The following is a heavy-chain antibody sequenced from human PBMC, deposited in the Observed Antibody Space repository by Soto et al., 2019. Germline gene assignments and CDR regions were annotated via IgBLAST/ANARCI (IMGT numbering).Heavy chain of an antibody. D-gene: IGHD2-8*01. CDR2: IAVGSGYT. Sequence: SVKVSCKASGFTFTSSAFQWVRQARGQRLEWIGWIAVGSGYTNYAQRFQDRVTLTRDMSTATTYMELSRLTSEDTAIYYGAAEETQCQQMVPSDHRGQGTLFTVSS. J-gene: IGHJ4*02. CDR1: GFTFTSSA. CDR3: AAEETQCQQMVPSDH. V-gene: IGHV1-58*01.